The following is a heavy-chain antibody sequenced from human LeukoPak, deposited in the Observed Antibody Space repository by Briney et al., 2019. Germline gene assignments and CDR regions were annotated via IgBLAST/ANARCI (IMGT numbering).Heavy chain of an antibody. Sequence: GGSLRLSCAASGFTFSRYWMSWVRQAPGKGLEWVANIQQDGSEKYDVDSVKGRFTISRDNAKNSLYPQMNSLRAEDTAVYYCAREEVVITGGYYYYYMDVGGKGTTVTVSS. V-gene: IGHV3-7*01. D-gene: IGHD3-22*01. CDR3: AREEVVITGGYYYYYMDV. CDR1: GFTFSRYW. J-gene: IGHJ6*03. CDR2: IQQDGSEK.